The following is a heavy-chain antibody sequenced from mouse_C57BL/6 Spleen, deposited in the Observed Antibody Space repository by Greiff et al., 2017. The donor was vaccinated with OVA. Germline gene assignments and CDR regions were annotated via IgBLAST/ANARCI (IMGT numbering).Heavy chain of an antibody. V-gene: IGHV1-81*01. CDR1: GYTFTSYG. J-gene: IGHJ2*01. CDR3: ARTWDGFDY. Sequence: QVHVKQSGAELARPGASVKLSCKASGYTFTSYGISWVKQRTGQGLEWIGEIYPRSGNNYYNAKFKGKATLTADKSSSTAYMELRSLTADDSAVYFCARTWDGFDYWGQGTTLTVSS. D-gene: IGHD4-1*01. CDR2: IYPRSGNN.